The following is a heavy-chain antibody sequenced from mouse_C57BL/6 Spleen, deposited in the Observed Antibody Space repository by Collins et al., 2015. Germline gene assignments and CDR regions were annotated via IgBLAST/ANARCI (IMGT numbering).Heavy chain of an antibody. J-gene: IGHJ2*01. Sequence: GKATLTVDKSSSTAYMELNSLTSEDSAVYYCARRGEIDYWGQGTTLTVSS. CDR3: ARRGEIDY. V-gene: IGHV1-19*01.